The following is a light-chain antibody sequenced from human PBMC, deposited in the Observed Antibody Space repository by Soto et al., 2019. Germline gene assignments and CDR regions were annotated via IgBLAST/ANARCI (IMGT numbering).Light chain of an antibody. CDR1: QTVPGNY. Sequence: EIVLTQSPGTLSLSPGERATLSCRASQTVPGNYLAWLQHKPGQAPRLLIYGASSRATGIPDRISGSGSGTHFTLTTARLETEDFAVYYCHQYTSPPWTLGQGTKVETK. CDR2: GAS. CDR3: HQYTSPPWT. J-gene: IGKJ1*01. V-gene: IGKV3-20*01.